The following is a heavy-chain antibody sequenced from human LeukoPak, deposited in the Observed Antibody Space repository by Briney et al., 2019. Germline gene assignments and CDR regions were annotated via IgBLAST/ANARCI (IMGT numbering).Heavy chain of an antibody. D-gene: IGHD2-2*01. CDR3: ARWSEWMDQLGRRGFGY. J-gene: IGHJ4*02. CDR2: MNPNSGNT. V-gene: IGHV1-8*01. Sequence: ASVKVSCKASGYTFTSYDINWVRQATGQGLEWMGWMNPNSGNTGYAQKFQGGVTMTRNTSISTAYMELSSLRSEDTAVYYCARWSEWMDQLGRRGFGYWGQGTLVTVSS. CDR1: GYTFTSYD.